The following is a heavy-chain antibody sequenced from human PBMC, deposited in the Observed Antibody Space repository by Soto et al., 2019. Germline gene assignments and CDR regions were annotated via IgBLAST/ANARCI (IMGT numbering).Heavy chain of an antibody. CDR2: INHSGST. V-gene: IGHV4-34*01. CDR1: GGSFSGYY. CDR3: ARGTVGVGATARGYDY. Sequence: SETLSLTCAVYGGSFSGYYWSWIRQPPGKGLEWIGEINHSGSTNYNPSLKSRVTISVDTSKNQFSLKLSSVTAADTAVYYCARGTVGVGATARGYDYWGQGTLVTVSS. J-gene: IGHJ4*02. D-gene: IGHD1-26*01.